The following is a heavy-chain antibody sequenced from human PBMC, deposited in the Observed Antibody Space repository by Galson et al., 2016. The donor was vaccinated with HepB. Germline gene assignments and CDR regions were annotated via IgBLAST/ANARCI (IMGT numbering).Heavy chain of an antibody. Sequence: SLRLSCAASGFGLDDYAMHWVRQAPGKGLQWVSLISGDGGSRYYADSVKGRFTISRDNSKNSLYLQMNSLRTEDTALYYCAKDIFMESVFLRYAMDVWGQGTTVTVSS. D-gene: IGHD1-1*01. CDR2: ISGDGGSR. CDR1: GFGLDDYA. CDR3: AKDIFMESVFLRYAMDV. J-gene: IGHJ6*02. V-gene: IGHV3-43*02.